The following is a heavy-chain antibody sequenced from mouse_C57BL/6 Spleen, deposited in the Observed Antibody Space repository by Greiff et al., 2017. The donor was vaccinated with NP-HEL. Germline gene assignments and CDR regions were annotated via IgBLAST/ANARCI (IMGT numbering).Heavy chain of an antibody. CDR1: GYTFTSYW. CDR3: AREVRASLGPDSSGYPYYFDY. J-gene: IGHJ2*01. D-gene: IGHD3-2*02. Sequence: QVQLQQPGAELVKPGASVKMSCKASGYTFTSYWITWVKQRPGQGLEWIGDIYPGSGSTNYNEKFKSKATLTVDTSSSTAYMQLSSLTSEDSAVYYCAREVRASLGPDSSGYPYYFDYWGQGTTLTVSS. V-gene: IGHV1-55*01. CDR2: IYPGSGST.